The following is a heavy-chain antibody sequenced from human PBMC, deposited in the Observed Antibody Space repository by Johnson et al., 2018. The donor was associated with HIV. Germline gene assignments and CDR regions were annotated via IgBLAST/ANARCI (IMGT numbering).Heavy chain of an antibody. D-gene: IGHD1-7*01. J-gene: IGHJ3*02. Sequence: VQLVESGGGVVRPGGSLRLSCAASGFTFDDYGMSWVRQAPGKGLEWVSAISGSGGSTYYADSVKGRFTISRDNSKNTLYLQMNSLRAGDTAVYYCARRGNYLADAFDIWGQGTMVTVSS. V-gene: IGHV3-23*04. CDR2: ISGSGGST. CDR1: GFTFDDYG. CDR3: ARRGNYLADAFDI.